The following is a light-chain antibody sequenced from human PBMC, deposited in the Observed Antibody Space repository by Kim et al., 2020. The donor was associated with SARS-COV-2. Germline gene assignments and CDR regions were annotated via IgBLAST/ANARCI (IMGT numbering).Light chain of an antibody. CDR3: QKYNSAPRT. J-gene: IGKJ4*01. CDR2: AAS. CDR1: QGISNY. Sequence: GCVGERVTIACRASQGISNYLAWYQQKPGKVPKLLIYAASTLQSGVPSRFSGSGSGTDFTLTISSLQPEDVATYYCQKYNSAPRTFGGGTKVDIK. V-gene: IGKV1-27*01.